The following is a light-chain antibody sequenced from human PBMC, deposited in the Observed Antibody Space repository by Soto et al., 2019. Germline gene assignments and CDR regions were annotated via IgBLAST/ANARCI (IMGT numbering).Light chain of an antibody. CDR3: QQCESFPFT. J-gene: IGKJ3*01. V-gene: IGKV1-33*01. CDR1: HDVNNC. CDR2: DAS. Sequence: DIQMTQSPSSLSASVGDRVTITCQASHDVNNCLNWYQQRPGAAPKLLIYDASNLDSGVPSRFSGRGSGTDFTVTISSLQPEDVETYYCQQCESFPFTFGPGTKVDIK.